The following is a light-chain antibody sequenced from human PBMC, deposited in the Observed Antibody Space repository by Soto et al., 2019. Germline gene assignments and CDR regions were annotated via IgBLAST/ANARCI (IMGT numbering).Light chain of an antibody. CDR1: SSDVCGYNF. Sequence: QSFLTQPASVSGSPVQSITISCTGTSSDVCGYNFVAWYQQHPGKAHKLNIYEVTTRPSGVSNRFSGSKSGNTASLTISGLQAEDAADYYCQSYTTSXTLVLGTGTKVXV. CDR3: QSYTTSXTLV. CDR2: EVT. V-gene: IGLV2-14*03. J-gene: IGLJ1*01.